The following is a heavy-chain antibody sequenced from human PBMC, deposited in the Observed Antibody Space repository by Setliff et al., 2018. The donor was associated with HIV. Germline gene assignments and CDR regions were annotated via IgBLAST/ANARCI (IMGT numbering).Heavy chain of an antibody. CDR3: LRLYRGSSTKEKSDS. Sequence: SETLSLTCNVSGGSISNNNYYWGWVRQPPGKGLEWIASIYYTGTTSYNPALKSRVALSVGAAKNQFSLKMTSVTAADTAIYFCLRLYRGSSTKEKSDSWGQGVLVTVSS. V-gene: IGHV4-39*07. CDR2: IYYTGTT. D-gene: IGHD2-2*01. CDR1: GGSISNNNYY. J-gene: IGHJ4*02.